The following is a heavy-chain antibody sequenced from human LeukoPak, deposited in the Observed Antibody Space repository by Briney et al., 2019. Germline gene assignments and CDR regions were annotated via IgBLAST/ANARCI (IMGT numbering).Heavy chain of an antibody. CDR1: GGSFSSYY. CDR3: ARGYSSSWYNSFGAFDI. Sequence: SETLSLTCAVYGGSFSSYYWSWIRQPPGKGLEWIGEINHSGSTNYNPSLKSRVTISVDTSKNQFSLKLSSVTAADTAVYYCARGYSSSWYNSFGAFDIWGQGTMVTVSS. V-gene: IGHV4-34*01. D-gene: IGHD6-13*01. J-gene: IGHJ3*02. CDR2: INHSGST.